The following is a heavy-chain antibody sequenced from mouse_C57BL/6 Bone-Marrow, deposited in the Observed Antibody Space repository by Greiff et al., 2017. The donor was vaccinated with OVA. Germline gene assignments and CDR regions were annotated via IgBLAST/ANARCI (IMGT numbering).Heavy chain of an antibody. Sequence: VHVKQSGPELVKPGASVKIPCKASGYTFTDYNMDWVKQSHGKSLEWIGDINPNNGGTIYNQKFKGKATLTVDKSSSTAYMELRSLTSEDTAVYYCAKENYYGSSYEGYFDVWGTGTTVTVSS. J-gene: IGHJ1*03. CDR1: GYTFTDYN. D-gene: IGHD1-1*01. CDR2: INPNNGGT. CDR3: AKENYYGSSYEGYFDV. V-gene: IGHV1-18*01.